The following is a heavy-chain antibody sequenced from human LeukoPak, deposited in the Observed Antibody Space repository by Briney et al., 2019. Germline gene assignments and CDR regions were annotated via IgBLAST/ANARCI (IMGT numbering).Heavy chain of an antibody. J-gene: IGHJ4*02. Sequence: PGGSLRLSCAASGFTFSSYWMHWVRQAPGKGLEWVSYISSSSSTIYYADSVKGRFTISRDNAKNSLYLQMNSLRAEDTAVYYCARDGGYDILTGYYFDYWGQGTLVTVSS. CDR3: ARDGGYDILTGYYFDY. V-gene: IGHV3-48*04. CDR2: ISSSSSTI. D-gene: IGHD3-9*01. CDR1: GFTFSSYW.